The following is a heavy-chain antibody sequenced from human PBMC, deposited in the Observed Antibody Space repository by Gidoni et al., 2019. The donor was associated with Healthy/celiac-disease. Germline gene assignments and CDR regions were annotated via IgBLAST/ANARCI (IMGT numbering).Heavy chain of an antibody. D-gene: IGHD5-18*01. J-gene: IGHJ4*02. CDR3: AKDRVRPLLQLWLPDFDY. Sequence: QVQLGESGGGVVQPGRSLRLSCAASGFTFSSYGMHWVRQAPGKGLEWVAVISYDGSNKYYADSVKGRFTISRDNSKNTLYLQMNSLRAEDTAVYYCAKDRVRPLLQLWLPDFDYWGQGTLVTVSS. CDR1: GFTFSSYG. CDR2: ISYDGSNK. V-gene: IGHV3-30*18.